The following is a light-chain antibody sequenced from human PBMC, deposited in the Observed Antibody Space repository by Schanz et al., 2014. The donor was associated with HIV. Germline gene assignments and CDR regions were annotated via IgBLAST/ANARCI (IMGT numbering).Light chain of an antibody. CDR3: SSYTSKTTWV. CDR1: SSDIGAFDY. J-gene: IGLJ3*02. Sequence: QSALTQPASVSGSPGQSITISCSGTSSDIGAFDYVSWYQQYPGKAPKLIVYAVSDRPSGLSYRFSGSKFGNTASLTISGLQAEDEADYYCSSYTSKTTWVFGGGTKLTVL. CDR2: AVS. V-gene: IGLV2-14*03.